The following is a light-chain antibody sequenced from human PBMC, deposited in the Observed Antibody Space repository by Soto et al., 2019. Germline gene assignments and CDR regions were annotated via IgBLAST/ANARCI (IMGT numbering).Light chain of an antibody. CDR3: QQYDSLPT. CDR1: HDITNY. Sequence: DIQMTQSPSSLSASVGDRVTITCQASHDITNYLNWYQQKPGKGPRLLIYGASNLETGVPSRFSGSGFGTDFSFTISGLQPEDFATYYCQQYDSLPTFGGGTKVELK. J-gene: IGKJ4*01. CDR2: GAS. V-gene: IGKV1-33*01.